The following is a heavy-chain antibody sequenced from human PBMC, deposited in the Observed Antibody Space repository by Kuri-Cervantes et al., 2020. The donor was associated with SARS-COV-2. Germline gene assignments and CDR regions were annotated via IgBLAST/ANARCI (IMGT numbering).Heavy chain of an antibody. Sequence: ASVKVSCKASGYTFTGYSMHWVRQAPGQGLEWMGWINPNSGGTNYAQKFQGWVTMTRDTSISTVYMELSRLGSDDTAVYYCARSTLFRRLVVISQGGAFLMWGQGTMVTVSS. CDR2: INPNSGGT. CDR1: GYTFTGYS. V-gene: IGHV1-2*04. J-gene: IGHJ3*02. CDR3: ARSTLFRRLVVISQGGAFLM. D-gene: IGHD3-22*01.